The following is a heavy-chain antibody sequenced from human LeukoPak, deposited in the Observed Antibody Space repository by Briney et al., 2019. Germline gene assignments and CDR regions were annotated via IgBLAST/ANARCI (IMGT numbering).Heavy chain of an antibody. Sequence: GGSLRLSCAASGFTFSSYSMSWVRQAPGKGLEWVSSISSSSSYIYYADSVKGRFTISRDNAKNSLYLQMNSLRAEDTAVYYCARAGVNYYGSGDNWFDPWGQGTLVTVSS. CDR1: GFTFSSYS. J-gene: IGHJ5*02. CDR3: ARAGVNYYGSGDNWFDP. D-gene: IGHD3-10*01. V-gene: IGHV3-21*01. CDR2: ISSSSSYI.